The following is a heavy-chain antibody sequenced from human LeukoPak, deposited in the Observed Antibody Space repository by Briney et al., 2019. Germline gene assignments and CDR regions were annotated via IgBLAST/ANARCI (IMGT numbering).Heavy chain of an antibody. D-gene: IGHD3-10*01. J-gene: IGHJ4*02. CDR2: ISGSGGST. V-gene: IGHV3-23*01. CDR1: GFTFSSYA. CDR3: AKDPRTRGSGNPYFDY. Sequence: GGSLRLSCAASGFTFSSYAMSWVRQAPGKGLEWVSGISGSGGSTYYADSVKGRFTISRDNSKNTLYLQMNSLRAEDTAVYYCAKDPRTRGSGNPYFDYWGQGTLVTVSS.